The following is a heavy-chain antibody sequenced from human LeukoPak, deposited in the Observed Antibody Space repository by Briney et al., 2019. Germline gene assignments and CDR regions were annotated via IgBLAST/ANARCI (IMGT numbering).Heavy chain of an antibody. V-gene: IGHV3-21*01. CDR2: ISSKSSYI. CDR1: GFTFRNYN. Sequence: GWSLRLSCAASGFTFRNYNMNWVRQTPGKGLEWVSSISSKSSYIYYADPVKGRFTISRDNAKNSLYLQMNSLRAEDTAVYYCARSTYYYDSSGYSSGHFDYWGQGTLVTVSS. J-gene: IGHJ4*02. CDR3: ARSTYYYDSSGYSSGHFDY. D-gene: IGHD3-22*01.